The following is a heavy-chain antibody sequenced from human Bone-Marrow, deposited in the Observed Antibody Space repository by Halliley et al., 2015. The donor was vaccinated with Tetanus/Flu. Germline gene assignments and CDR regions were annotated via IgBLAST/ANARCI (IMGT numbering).Heavy chain of an antibody. CDR2: IYYTGST. Sequence: PPGQGLELIGTIYYTGSTYYNPSLKSRLTISIDTSSNQFSLNLSAVTTADTSIYYCVRLTTEVDLWGQGTLVTVSS. CDR3: VRLTTEVDL. D-gene: IGHD1-1*01. J-gene: IGHJ5*02. V-gene: IGHV4-39*01.